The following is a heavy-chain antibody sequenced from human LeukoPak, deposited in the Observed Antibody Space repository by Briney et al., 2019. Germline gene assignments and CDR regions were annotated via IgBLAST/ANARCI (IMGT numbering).Heavy chain of an antibody. Sequence: GGSLRLSCAASGFTFRDYAMHWVRQAPGKGLEWVSGISWNSGSIGYADSVKGRFTISRDNAKNSLYLQMNSLRAEDTALYYCAKDTGSSWNGDYGMDVWGQGTTVTVSS. J-gene: IGHJ6*02. D-gene: IGHD6-13*01. CDR1: GFTFRDYA. CDR3: AKDTGSSWNGDYGMDV. CDR2: ISWNSGSI. V-gene: IGHV3-9*01.